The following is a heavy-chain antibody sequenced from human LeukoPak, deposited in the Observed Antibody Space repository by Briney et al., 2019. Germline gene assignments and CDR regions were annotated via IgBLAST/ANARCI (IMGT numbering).Heavy chain of an antibody. V-gene: IGHV3-23*01. CDR2: ILGSGGGT. CDR1: GFTFSTYV. J-gene: IGHJ6*02. CDR3: ATTPGAYYYYHMDV. Sequence: GGSLRLSCAAPGFTFSTYVMTWVRQAPGKGLEWVSAILGSGGGTHYADSVKGRFTISRDNSKNTLYLQMNSLRAEDTAVYYCATTPGAYYYYHMDVWGQGTTVTVSS. D-gene: IGHD3-10*01.